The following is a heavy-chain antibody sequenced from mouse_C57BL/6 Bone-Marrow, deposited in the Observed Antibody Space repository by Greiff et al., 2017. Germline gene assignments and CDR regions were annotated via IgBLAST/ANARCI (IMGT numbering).Heavy chain of an antibody. J-gene: IGHJ2*01. CDR1: GFTFSSYA. V-gene: IGHV5-9-1*02. Sequence: EVQRVESGEGLVKPGGSLKLSCAASGFTFSSYAMSWVRQTPEKRLEWVAYISSGGDYIYYADTVKGRFTISRDNARNTLYLQMSSLKSEDTAMYYCTRGPSYGILYYLDYWGQGTTLTVSS. D-gene: IGHD2-1*01. CDR3: TRGPSYGILYYLDY. CDR2: ISSGGDYI.